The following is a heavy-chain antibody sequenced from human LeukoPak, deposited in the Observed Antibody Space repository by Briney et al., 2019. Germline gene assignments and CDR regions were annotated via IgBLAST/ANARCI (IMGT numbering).Heavy chain of an antibody. Sequence: SQTLSLTCTVSGGSISSDYCSWIRQPPRKGLERLGYIYYCGSTSYNPSLKSRVTISVDTYKNQSSLKLSSVTAADTALYYCARDMVRGVMKTDNWFDPWGQGTLVTVSS. D-gene: IGHD3-10*01. CDR1: GGSISSDY. CDR3: ARDMVRGVMKTDNWFDP. CDR2: IYYCGST. J-gene: IGHJ5*02. V-gene: IGHV4-59*01.